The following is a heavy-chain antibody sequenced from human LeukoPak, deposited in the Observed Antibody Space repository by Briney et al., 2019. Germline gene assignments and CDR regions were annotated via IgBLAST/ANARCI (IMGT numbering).Heavy chain of an antibody. CDR1: GFTFSSYA. J-gene: IGHJ4*02. CDR3: AKTTTGYSSGRYPGWPVDY. D-gene: IGHD6-19*01. V-gene: IGHV3-23*01. Sequence: GGSLRLSCAASGFTFSSYAIYWVRRAPGKGLEWVSGISGSGGITYFADPVKGRFTISRDNSKNTVYRQMNSLRVEDTAVYYCAKTTTGYSSGRYPGWPVDYWGQGTLVTVSS. CDR2: ISGSGGIT.